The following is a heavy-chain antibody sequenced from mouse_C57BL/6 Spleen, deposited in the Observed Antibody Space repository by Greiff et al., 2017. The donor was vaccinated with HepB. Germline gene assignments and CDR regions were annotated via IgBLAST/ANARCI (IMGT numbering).Heavy chain of an antibody. Sequence: EVQLVESGGDLVKPGGSLKLSCAASGFTFSSYGMSWVRQTPDKRLEWVATISSGGSYTYYPDSVKGRFTISRDNAKNTLYLQMSSLKSEDTAMYYCARLWLRRGDYWGQGTSVTVSS. CDR2: ISSGGSYT. V-gene: IGHV5-6*01. CDR1: GFTFSSYG. D-gene: IGHD2-2*01. CDR3: ARLWLRRGDY. J-gene: IGHJ4*01.